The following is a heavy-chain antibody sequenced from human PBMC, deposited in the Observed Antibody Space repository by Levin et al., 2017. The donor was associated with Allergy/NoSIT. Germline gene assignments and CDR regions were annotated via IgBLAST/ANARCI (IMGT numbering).Heavy chain of an antibody. J-gene: IGHJ4*02. CDR3: ARDRIDYGGNSVTPDY. Sequence: NPGGSLRLSCAASGFTFSSYSMNWVRQAPGKGLEWVSSISSSSSYIYYADSVKGRFTISRDNAKNSLYLQMNSLRAEDTAVYYCARDRIDYGGNSVTPDYWGQGTLVTVSS. CDR1: GFTFSSYS. V-gene: IGHV3-21*01. CDR2: ISSSSSYI. D-gene: IGHD4-23*01.